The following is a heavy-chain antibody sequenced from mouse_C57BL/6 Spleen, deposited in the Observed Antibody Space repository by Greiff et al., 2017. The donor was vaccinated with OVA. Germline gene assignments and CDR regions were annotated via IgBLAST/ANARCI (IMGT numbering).Heavy chain of an antibody. CDR3: ARHIYYGNYGYLDY. V-gene: IGHV5-6*02. J-gene: IGHJ2*01. CDR2: IRSGGSYT. CDR1: GFTFSSYG. Sequence: EVKLVESGGDLVKPGGSLKLSCAASGFTFSSYGMSWVRQTPDKRLEWVATIRSGGSYTYYPDSVKGRFTISRDNAKNTLYLQMSSLKSEDTAMYYCARHIYYGNYGYLDYWGQGTTLTVSS. D-gene: IGHD2-1*01.